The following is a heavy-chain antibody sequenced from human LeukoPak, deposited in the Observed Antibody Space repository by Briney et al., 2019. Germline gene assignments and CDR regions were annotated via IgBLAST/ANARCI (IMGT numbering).Heavy chain of an antibody. D-gene: IGHD3-10*01. Sequence: SETLSLTCAVSGYSISSGYYWGWLRQPPGKGLEWIASIYHTGTTYYNPSLKSRVTISIDTSKNQFSLKLSSVTAADTAVYYCGRDLGGSGSYYYEWGQGTLVTVSS. CDR3: GRDLGGSGSYYYE. V-gene: IGHV4-38-2*02. J-gene: IGHJ4*02. CDR2: IYHTGTT. CDR1: GYSISSGYY.